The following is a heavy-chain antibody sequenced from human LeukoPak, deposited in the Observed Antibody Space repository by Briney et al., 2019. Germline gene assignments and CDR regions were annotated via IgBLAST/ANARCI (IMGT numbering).Heavy chain of an antibody. J-gene: IGHJ4*02. CDR1: GGSFSGYY. V-gene: IGHV4-34*01. Sequence: SETLSLTCAAYGGSFSGYYWSWIRQPPGKGLEWIGEINHSGSTNYNPSLKSRVTISVDTSKDQFSLKLSSVTAADTAVYYCASLDYGDYDWGQGTLVTVSS. CDR2: INHSGST. D-gene: IGHD4-17*01. CDR3: ASLDYGDYD.